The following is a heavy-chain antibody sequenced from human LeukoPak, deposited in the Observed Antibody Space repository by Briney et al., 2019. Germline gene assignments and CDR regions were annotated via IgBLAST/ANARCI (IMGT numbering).Heavy chain of an antibody. D-gene: IGHD2-8*02. J-gene: IGHJ4*02. Sequence: GGSLRLSCAASGFTFVMSWVRQAPGKGLEWVSSISGSGVYKYYTDSVKGRFTISRDNSKNTLYVQMNSLRAEDTAVYYCAKVSCTGGTCSSFDYWGQGTLATVSS. V-gene: IGHV3-23*01. CDR2: ISGSGVYK. CDR1: GFTFV. CDR3: AKVSCTGGTCSSFDY.